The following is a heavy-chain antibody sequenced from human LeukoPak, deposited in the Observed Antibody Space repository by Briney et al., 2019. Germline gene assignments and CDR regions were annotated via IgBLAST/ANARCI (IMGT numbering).Heavy chain of an antibody. J-gene: IGHJ4*02. CDR2: LYHSGST. V-gene: IGHV4-38-2*02. CDR3: ARGAPLPLLWFGELFNPLFDY. Sequence: SETLSLTCTVSGYSISSGYYWGWVRQPPGKGLEWIANLYHSGSTYYNPSLKSRVTISVDTSKNQFSLKLSSVTAADTAVYYCARGAPLPLLWFGELFNPLFDYWGQGTLVTVSS. CDR1: GYSISSGYY. D-gene: IGHD3-10*01.